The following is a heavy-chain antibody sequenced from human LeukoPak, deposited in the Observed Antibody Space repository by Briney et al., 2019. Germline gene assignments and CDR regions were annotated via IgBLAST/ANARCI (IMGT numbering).Heavy chain of an antibody. CDR3: ARDYSYSNYYYYYGMDV. J-gene: IGHJ6*02. V-gene: IGHV3-23*01. D-gene: IGHD4-11*01. CDR1: GFTFSSYA. Sequence: GGSLRLSCAASGFTFSSYAMSWVRQAPGKGLEWVSAISGSGGSTYYADSVKGRFTISRDNSKNTLYLQMNSLRDEDTAVYYCARDYSYSNYYYYYGMDVWGQGTTVTVSS. CDR2: ISGSGGST.